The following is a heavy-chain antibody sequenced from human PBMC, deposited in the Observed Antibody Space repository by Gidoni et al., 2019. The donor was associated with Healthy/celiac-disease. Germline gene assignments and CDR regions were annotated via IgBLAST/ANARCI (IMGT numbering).Heavy chain of an antibody. CDR3: ARASRITMIVHAFDI. V-gene: IGHV4-59*08. Sequence: GLVKPSETLSLTCTVSGGSISSYYWSWIRQPPGKGLEWIGYIYYSGSTNYNPSLKSRVTISVDTSKNQFSLKLSSGTAADTAVYYCARASRITMIVHAFDIWGQGTMVTVSS. J-gene: IGHJ3*02. CDR1: GGSISSYY. CDR2: IYYSGST. D-gene: IGHD3-22*01.